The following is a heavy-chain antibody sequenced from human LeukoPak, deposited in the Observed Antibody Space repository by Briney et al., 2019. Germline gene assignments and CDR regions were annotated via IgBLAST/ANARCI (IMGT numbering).Heavy chain of an antibody. D-gene: IGHD4-17*01. CDR3: ARGRGGDYVPSRFDY. CDR2: IRYDGSNK. Sequence: GGSLRLSCAASGFTFSSYGMHWVRQAPGKGLEWVAFIRYDGSNKYYADSVKGRFTISRDNSKNTLYLQMNSLRAEDTAVYYCARGRGGDYVPSRFDYWGQGTLVTVSS. V-gene: IGHV3-30*02. CDR1: GFTFSSYG. J-gene: IGHJ4*02.